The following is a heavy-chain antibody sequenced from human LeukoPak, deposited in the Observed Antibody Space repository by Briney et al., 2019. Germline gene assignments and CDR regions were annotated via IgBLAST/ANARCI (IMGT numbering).Heavy chain of an antibody. D-gene: IGHD2-2*01. V-gene: IGHV4-59*01. J-gene: IGHJ6*02. CDR1: GGSISSYY. CDR3: ARDAAPVVPAASHQGRRSYYYYGMDV. Sequence: PSETLSLTCTVSGGSISSYYWSWIRQPPGKGLEWIGYIYYSGSTNYNPSLKSRVTISVDTSKNQFSLKLSSVTAADTAVYYCARDAAPVVPAASHQGRRSYYYYGMDVWGQGTTVTVSS. CDR2: IYYSGST.